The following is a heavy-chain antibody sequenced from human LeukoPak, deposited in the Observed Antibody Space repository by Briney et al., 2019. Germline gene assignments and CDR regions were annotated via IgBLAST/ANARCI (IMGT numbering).Heavy chain of an antibody. CDR1: GFTFSSYW. D-gene: IGHD3-22*01. V-gene: IGHV3-74*01. Sequence: GGSLRLSCAASGFTFSSYWMHWVRQAPGKGLVWVSRINSDGGSTSYADSVKGRFTISRDNAKNTLYLQMNSLRAEDTAEYYCARDSNYYDSSGYYYGWYYYYGMDVWGQGTTVTVSS. CDR2: INSDGGST. CDR3: ARDSNYYDSSGYYYGWYYYYGMDV. J-gene: IGHJ6*02.